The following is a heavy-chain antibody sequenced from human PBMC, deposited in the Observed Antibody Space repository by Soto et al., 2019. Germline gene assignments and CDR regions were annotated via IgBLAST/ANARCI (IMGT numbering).Heavy chain of an antibody. CDR3: ARISGAGDEAKYRSSWYALRY. CDR1: GYTFTGYY. D-gene: IGHD6-13*01. J-gene: IGHJ4*02. CDR2: INPNSGGT. Sequence: ASVKVSCKASGYTFTGYYMHWVRQAPGQGLEWMGWINPNSGGTNYAQKFQGWVTMTRDTSISTAYMELSRLRSDDTAVYYCARISGAGDEAKYRSSWYALRYWGQGALVTVSS. V-gene: IGHV1-2*04.